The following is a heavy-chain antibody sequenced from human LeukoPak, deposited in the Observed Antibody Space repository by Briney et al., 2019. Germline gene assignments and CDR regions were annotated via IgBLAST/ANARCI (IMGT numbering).Heavy chain of an antibody. CDR3: AKATSGSYYAFDI. D-gene: IGHD3-10*01. J-gene: IGHJ3*02. Sequence: SQTLSLTCALSGDSVSSNSAAWHWLRQSPSRGLEWLVRTYYRSKSYNDYAVSVKSRITINPDTSKNQFSLQLNSVTPEDTAVYYCAKATSGSYYAFDIWGQGTMVTVSS. V-gene: IGHV6-1*01. CDR2: TYYRSKSYN. CDR1: GDSVSSNSAA.